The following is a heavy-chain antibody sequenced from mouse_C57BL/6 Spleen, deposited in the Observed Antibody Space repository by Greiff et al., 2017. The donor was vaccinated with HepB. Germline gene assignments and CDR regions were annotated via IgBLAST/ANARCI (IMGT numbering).Heavy chain of an antibody. D-gene: IGHD1-1*01. V-gene: IGHV1-82*01. CDR3: ARDYGSGWFAY. CDR2: IYPGDGDT. CDR1: GYAFSSSW. J-gene: IGHJ3*01. Sequence: QVQLKESGPELVKPGASVKISCKASGYAFSSSWMNWVKQRPGKGLEWIGRIYPGDGDTNYNGKFKGKATLTADKSSSTAYMQLSSLTSEDSAVYFCARDYGSGWFAYWGQGTLVTVSA.